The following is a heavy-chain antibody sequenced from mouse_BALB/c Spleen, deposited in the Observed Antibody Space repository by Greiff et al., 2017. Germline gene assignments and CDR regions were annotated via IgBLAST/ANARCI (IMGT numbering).Heavy chain of an antibody. CDR2: ISSGGST. J-gene: IGHJ2*01. CDR3: ARAYGNYYFDY. V-gene: IGHV5-6-5*01. CDR1: GFTFSSYA. D-gene: IGHD2-1*01. Sequence: EVQLVESGGGLVKPGGSLKLSCAASGFTFSSYAMSWVRQTPEKRLEWVASISSGGSTYYPDSVKGRFTISRDNARNILYLQMSSLRSEDTAMYYCARAYGNYYFDYWGQGTTLTVSS.